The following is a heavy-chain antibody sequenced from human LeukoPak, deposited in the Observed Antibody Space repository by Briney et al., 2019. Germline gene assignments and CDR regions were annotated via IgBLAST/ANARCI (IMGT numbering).Heavy chain of an antibody. J-gene: IGHJ6*03. CDR2: IYYSGST. CDR1: GGSISSGDYY. V-gene: IGHV4-30-4*08. D-gene: IGHD2-2*02. CDR3: ARVASDIVVVPAAIRNYYYMDV. Sequence: SESLSLTCTVSGGSISSGDYYWSWIRQPPGKGLEWIGYIYYSGSTYYNPSLKSRVTISVDTSKNQFSLKLSSVTAADTAVYYCARVASDIVVVPAAIRNYYYMDVWDKGTTVTVSS.